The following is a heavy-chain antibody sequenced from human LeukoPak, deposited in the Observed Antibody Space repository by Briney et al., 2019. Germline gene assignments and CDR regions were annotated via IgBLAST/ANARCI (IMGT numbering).Heavy chain of an antibody. Sequence: ASVKVSCKASGYTFTGYYMHWVRQAPGQGLEWMGWINPNSGGTNYAQKFQGRVTMTRETSISTAYMELSRLRAEDTAVYYCAREGRGWYYFDYWGQGTLVTVSS. V-gene: IGHV1-2*02. CDR3: AREGRGWYYFDY. J-gene: IGHJ4*02. D-gene: IGHD6-19*01. CDR2: INPNSGGT. CDR1: GYTFTGYY.